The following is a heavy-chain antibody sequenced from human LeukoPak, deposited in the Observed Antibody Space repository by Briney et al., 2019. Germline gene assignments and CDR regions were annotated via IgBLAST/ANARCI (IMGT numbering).Heavy chain of an antibody. Sequence: SVKVTCKASGCTFSSYAISWVRQPPAQGLEWMGMISPIHGIAKYAQKLQGRVTITADKSTSTAYMELSSLRSEDAAVYYCARDPSLTGTTNWFDPWGQGTLVTVSS. CDR2: ISPIHGIA. D-gene: IGHD1-20*01. V-gene: IGHV1-69*04. CDR3: ARDPSLTGTTNWFDP. J-gene: IGHJ5*02. CDR1: GCTFSSYA.